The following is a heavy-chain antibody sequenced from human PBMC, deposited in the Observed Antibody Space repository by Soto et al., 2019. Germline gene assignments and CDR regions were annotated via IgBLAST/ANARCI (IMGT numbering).Heavy chain of an antibody. CDR2: ISGSGGST. D-gene: IGHD3-3*01. J-gene: IGHJ6*02. V-gene: IGHV3-23*01. Sequence: PGGSLRLSCAASGFTFSSYAMSWVRQAPGKGLEWVSAISGSGGSTYYADSVKGRFTISRDNSKNTLYLQMNSLRAEDTAVYYCAKDLLVYYDFWSGPYMQGMDVWRQGTTVTVSS. CDR3: AKDLLVYYDFWSGPYMQGMDV. CDR1: GFTFSSYA.